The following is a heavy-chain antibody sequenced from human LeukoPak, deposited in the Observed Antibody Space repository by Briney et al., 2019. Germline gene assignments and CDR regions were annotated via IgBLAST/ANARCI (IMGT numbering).Heavy chain of an antibody. J-gene: IGHJ4*01. CDR2: INHSGST. Sequence: NSSETLSLTCAVYGGSFSGYYWSWIRQPPGKGLEWIGEINHSGSTNYNPSLKSRVTISVDTSKNQFSLKLSSVTAADTAVYYCASQEYYYDSSGFTAERWGQGTLVTVSS. D-gene: IGHD3-22*01. CDR1: GGSFSGYY. CDR3: ASQEYYYDSSGFTAER. V-gene: IGHV4-34*01.